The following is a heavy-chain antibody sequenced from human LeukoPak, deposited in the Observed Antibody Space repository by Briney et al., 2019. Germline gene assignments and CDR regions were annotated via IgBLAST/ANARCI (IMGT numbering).Heavy chain of an antibody. V-gene: IGHV4-39*01. CDR1: GASINTSNFY. Sequence: SETLSLTCTVSGASINTSNFYWAWIRQHPGKGLESIGNIHYTGRTSSASLNSRVTISVDTSKNQFSLKLTSVTVADTAVYFCARQGSMTRGGYWLDPWGQGTLVIVSS. J-gene: IGHJ5*02. CDR2: IHYTGRT. CDR3: ARQGSMTRGGYWLDP. D-gene: IGHD3-10*01.